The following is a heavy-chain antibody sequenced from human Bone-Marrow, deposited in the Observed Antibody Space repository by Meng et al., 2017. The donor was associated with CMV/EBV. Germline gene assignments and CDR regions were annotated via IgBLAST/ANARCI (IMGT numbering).Heavy chain of an antibody. D-gene: IGHD1-7*01. CDR3: VREGTSPRTFDY. CDR2: ISYDGGTK. J-gene: IGHJ4*02. Sequence: GESLKISCAASRFIFSNYAMHWVRQAPGKGLEWVAVISYDGGTKYYADSVKGRFTISRDNSKNTLYLQMNSLRADDTAVYYCVREGTSPRTFDYWGQGALDTVSS. V-gene: IGHV3-30-3*01. CDR1: RFIFSNYA.